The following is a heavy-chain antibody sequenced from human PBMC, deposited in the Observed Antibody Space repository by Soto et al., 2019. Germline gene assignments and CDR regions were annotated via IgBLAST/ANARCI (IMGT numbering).Heavy chain of an antibody. D-gene: IGHD3-22*01. V-gene: IGHV4-30-4*01. J-gene: IGHJ3*02. CDR2: IYYSGST. Sequence: SGTLSLTCTFSGGSLSSGDFFLGWVRQPPRKGLEWIGYIYYSGSTYYNPSLKSRVTISVDTSKNQFSLKLSSVTAADTAVYYCARVGTYYYDSSGLDAFDIWGQGTMVTVSS. CDR3: ARVGTYYYDSSGLDAFDI. CDR1: GGSLSSGDFF.